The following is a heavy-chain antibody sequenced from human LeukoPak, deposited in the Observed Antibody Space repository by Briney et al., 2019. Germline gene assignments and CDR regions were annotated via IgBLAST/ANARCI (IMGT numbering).Heavy chain of an antibody. D-gene: IGHD6-13*01. J-gene: IGHJ4*02. CDR1: GYNFTSYD. CDR2: MNHHSGNT. Sequence: ASAKVSCKDSGYNFTSYDINWVRQDTGQGLEGMGWMNHHSGNTGYAKKFQVRVTSTRNSSKSTAYRELGGLRSDDTAVYYCARVLGRVIASAGTSWDYWGQGTLVTVSS. CDR3: ARVLGRVIASAGTSWDY. V-gene: IGHV1-8*03.